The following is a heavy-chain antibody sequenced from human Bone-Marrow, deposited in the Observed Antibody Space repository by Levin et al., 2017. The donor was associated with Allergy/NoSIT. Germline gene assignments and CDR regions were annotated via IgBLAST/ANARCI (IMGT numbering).Heavy chain of an antibody. CDR3: ARCGAQSHYRPSDY. CDR2: IKEDGSEK. V-gene: IGHV3-7*01. Sequence: PGGSLRLSCAASGFTFSSYWMSWVRQTPGKGLEWVANIKEDGSEKYYVDSVKGRFTISRDNAKNSLYLEMNSLRADDTAVYYCARCGAQSHYRPSDYWGQGTLVTVSS. J-gene: IGHJ4*02. D-gene: IGHD1-26*01. CDR1: GFTFSSYW.